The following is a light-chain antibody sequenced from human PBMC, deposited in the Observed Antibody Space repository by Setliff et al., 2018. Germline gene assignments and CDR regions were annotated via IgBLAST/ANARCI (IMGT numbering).Light chain of an antibody. Sequence: QSVLAQPASVSGSPGQSIAISRTGTSSDVGAYDYVSWYQQHPDRAPKLMIYDVSKRPSGVSNRFSGSKSGNTASLTVSGLQAEDEADYYCNSYASSSVLFGGG. CDR2: DVS. V-gene: IGLV2-14*01. CDR3: NSYASSSVL. CDR1: SSDVGAYDY. J-gene: IGLJ2*01.